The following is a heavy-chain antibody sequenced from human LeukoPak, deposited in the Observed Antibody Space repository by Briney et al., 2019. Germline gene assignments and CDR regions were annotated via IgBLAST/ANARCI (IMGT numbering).Heavy chain of an antibody. J-gene: IGHJ6*02. D-gene: IGHD3-3*02. CDR2: IYHSGST. CDR3: ARGGKPFLEWLPYYYYGMDV. CDR1: GGSISSSNW. V-gene: IGHV4-4*02. Sequence: PSETLSLTCAVSGGSISSSNWWSWVRQPPGKGLEWIGEIYHSGSTNYNPSLKSRVTISVDKSKNQFSLKLSSVTAADTAVYYCARGGKPFLEWLPYYYYGMDVWGQGTTVTVSS.